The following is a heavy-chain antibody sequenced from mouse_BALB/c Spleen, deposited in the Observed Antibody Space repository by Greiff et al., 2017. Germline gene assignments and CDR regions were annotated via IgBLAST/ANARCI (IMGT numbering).Heavy chain of an antibody. CDR3: AKGYYGSFDY. CDR2: ISNGGGST. V-gene: IGHV5-12-2*01. Sequence: EVKLVESGGGLVQPGGSLKLSCAASGFTFSSYTMSWVRQTPEKRLEWVAYISNGGGSTYYPDTVKGRFTISRDNAKNTLYLQMSSLKSEDTAMYYCAKGYYGSFDYWGQGTTLTVSS. CDR1: GFTFSSYT. J-gene: IGHJ2*01. D-gene: IGHD1-1*01.